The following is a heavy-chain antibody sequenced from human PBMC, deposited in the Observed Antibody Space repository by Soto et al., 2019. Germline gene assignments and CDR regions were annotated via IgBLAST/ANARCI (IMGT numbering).Heavy chain of an antibody. Sequence: QVQLVQSGAEVKKPGSSVKVSCKASGGTFSSYAISWVRQAPGQGLEWMGGIIPIFGTANYAQKCQGRVTITADESTSTASMELSSLRSEDTAVYYCASSVAKYYYNGMDVWGQGTTVTVAS. CDR1: GGTFSSYA. CDR2: IIPIFGTA. J-gene: IGHJ6*02. D-gene: IGHD5-12*01. V-gene: IGHV1-69*12. CDR3: ASSVAKYYYNGMDV.